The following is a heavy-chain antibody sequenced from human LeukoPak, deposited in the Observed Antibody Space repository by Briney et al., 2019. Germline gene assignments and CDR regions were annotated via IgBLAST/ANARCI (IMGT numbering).Heavy chain of an antibody. CDR2: IYYSGST. D-gene: IGHD6-6*01. V-gene: IGHV4-39*07. CDR3: AREGIAARYYFDY. J-gene: IGHJ4*02. Sequence: SETLSLTCTVSGDSISSSSYYWGWIRQPPGKGLEWIGTIYYSGSTSYNPSLKSRVTISEDTSKNRFSLNLSSVTAADTAFYYCAREGIAARYYFDYWAREPWSPSPQ. CDR1: GDSISSSSYY.